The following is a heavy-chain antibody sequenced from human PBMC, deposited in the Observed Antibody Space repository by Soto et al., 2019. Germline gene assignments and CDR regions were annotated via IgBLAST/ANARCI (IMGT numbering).Heavy chain of an antibody. CDR2: ISSSSSYI. V-gene: IGHV3-21*01. D-gene: IGHD5-12*01. CDR3: ARDKGLDFDRDGYIWYYYYGMDV. J-gene: IGHJ6*02. Sequence: GGSLRLSCAASGFTFSSYSMNWVRQAPGKGLEWVSSISSSSSYIYYADSVKGRFTISRDNAKNSLYLQMNSLRAEDTAVYYCARDKGLDFDRDGYIWYYYYGMDVWGQGTTVTVSS. CDR1: GFTFSSYS.